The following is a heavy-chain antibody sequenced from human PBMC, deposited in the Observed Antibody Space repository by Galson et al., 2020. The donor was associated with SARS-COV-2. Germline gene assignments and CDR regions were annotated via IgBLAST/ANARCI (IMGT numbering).Heavy chain of an antibody. D-gene: IGHD4-17*01. CDR2: INPYSGAT. CDR3: ASGDYGVS. CDR1: GFTFTDYY. V-gene: IGHV1-2*02. J-gene: IGHJ1*01. Sequence: ASVKVSCKASGFTFTDYYMNWVRQAPGQGLEWVGWINPYSGATDQAQNFQGRVTMTSDTTINTAYMELSSLRSDDTAIYYCASGDYGVSWGQGTLITVSS.